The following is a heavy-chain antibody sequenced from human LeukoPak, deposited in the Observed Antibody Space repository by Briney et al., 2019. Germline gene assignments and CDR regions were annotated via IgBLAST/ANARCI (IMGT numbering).Heavy chain of an antibody. CDR1: GGSFSGYY. V-gene: IGHV4-34*01. J-gene: IGHJ5*02. CDR2: INHSGST. Sequence: SETLSLTCAVYGGSFSGYYWSWIRQPRGKGLEWIGEINHSGSTNYNPSLKSRVTISVDTSKNQFSLKLSSVTAADTAVYYCARGSGYCSSTSCYRFRWFDPWGQGTLVTVSS. D-gene: IGHD2-2*01. CDR3: ARGSGYCSSTSCYRFRWFDP.